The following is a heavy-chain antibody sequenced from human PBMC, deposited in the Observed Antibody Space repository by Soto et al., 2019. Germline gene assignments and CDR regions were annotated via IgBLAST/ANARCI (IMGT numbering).Heavy chain of an antibody. V-gene: IGHV1-69*01. CDR3: ARDGGRHSGGIDY. J-gene: IGHJ4*02. CDR2: IIPIFGTA. CDR1: GGTFSSYS. Sequence: QVQLVQSGAEVKKSGSSVKVSCKASGGTFSSYSINWVRQAPGQGLAWMGEIIPIFGTANYAQKFQGRVTITADESTSTAYMELSRLRSEDTAVYYCARDGGRHSGGIDYWGQGNLVTVSS. D-gene: IGHD1-26*01.